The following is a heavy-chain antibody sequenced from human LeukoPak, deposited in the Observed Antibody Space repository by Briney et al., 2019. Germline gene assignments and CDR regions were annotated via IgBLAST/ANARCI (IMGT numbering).Heavy chain of an antibody. Sequence: GGSLRLSCAASGFTVSDNYMSWVRQAPGKGLEWVSVMYSRGDTYYADSVKGRFTFSRDISKNMLYLQMNGLRPEDTAMYYCARDAPQVPAAGVLASWGQGTLVTVS. CDR1: GFTVSDNY. CDR2: MYSRGDT. V-gene: IGHV3-53*01. J-gene: IGHJ4*02. D-gene: IGHD6-13*01. CDR3: ARDAPQVPAAGVLAS.